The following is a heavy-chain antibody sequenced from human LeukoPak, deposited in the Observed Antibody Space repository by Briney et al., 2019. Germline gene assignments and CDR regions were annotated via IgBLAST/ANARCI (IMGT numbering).Heavy chain of an antibody. Sequence: PSETLSLTCAVYGGSFSGYYWSWIRQPPGKGLEWIGEINHSGSTNYNPSLKSRVTISVDTSKNQFSRKRRCVTGADTAVYYCARSVLIVDIVATITRRFSRFDYWGQGTLVTVSS. J-gene: IGHJ4*02. CDR1: GGSFSGYY. D-gene: IGHD5-12*01. CDR3: ARSVLIVDIVATITRRFSRFDY. CDR2: INHSGST. V-gene: IGHV4-34*01.